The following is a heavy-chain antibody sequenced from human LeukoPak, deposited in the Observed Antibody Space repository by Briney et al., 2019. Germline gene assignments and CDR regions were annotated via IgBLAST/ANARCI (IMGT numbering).Heavy chain of an antibody. CDR1: GFTFSDYY. D-gene: IGHD2-2*01. V-gene: IGHV3-11*01. Sequence: PGGSLRLSCVASGFTFSDYYMSWIRQAPGKGLEWVSYISSSGSTISYVDSVKGRFTISRDNTKNSLYLQMDSLRAEDTAVYYCRGCSSTSCYDYWGQGTLVTVSS. CDR2: ISSSGSTI. J-gene: IGHJ4*02. CDR3: RGCSSTSCYDY.